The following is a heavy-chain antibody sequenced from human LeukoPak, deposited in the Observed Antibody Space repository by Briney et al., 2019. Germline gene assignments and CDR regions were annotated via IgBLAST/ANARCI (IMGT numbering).Heavy chain of an antibody. Sequence: PGGSLRLSCAASGFTFSSYAMSWVRQAPGKGLEWVAFIRYDGSNKYYADSVKGRFTISRDNSKNTLYLQMNSLRAEDTAVYYCAKDVIGLRYFDWLLSAPDCWSQGTLVTVSS. CDR3: AKDVIGLRYFDWLLSAPDC. D-gene: IGHD3-9*01. J-gene: IGHJ4*02. V-gene: IGHV3-30*02. CDR2: IRYDGSNK. CDR1: GFTFSSYA.